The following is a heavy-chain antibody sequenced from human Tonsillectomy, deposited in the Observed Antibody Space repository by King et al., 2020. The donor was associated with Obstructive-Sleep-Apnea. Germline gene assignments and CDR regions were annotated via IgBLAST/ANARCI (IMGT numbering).Heavy chain of an antibody. J-gene: IGHJ4*02. D-gene: IGHD3-22*01. CDR2: ISSSSSTI. Sequence: ESGGGLVQTGGSLRLSCAASGFTFSSYSMNWVRQAPGKGREWVSYISSSSSTIYYADSVKGRFTISRDNAKNSLSLQMNSLSPEDTAVYYCLRDLNYYDSSGYWYYFDYWGQGTLVTVSS. CDR3: LRDLNYYDSSGYWYYFDY. CDR1: GFTFSSYS. V-gene: IGHV3-48*04.